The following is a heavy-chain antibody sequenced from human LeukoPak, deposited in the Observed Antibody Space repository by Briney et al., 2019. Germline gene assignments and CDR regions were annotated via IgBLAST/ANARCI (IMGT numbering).Heavy chain of an antibody. V-gene: IGHV3-23*01. Sequence: GGSLRLSCAASGFTFSSYAMSWVRQAPGKGPEWVSAISGSGASTYYADSVKGRFTISRDNSKNTLYLQMHSLRAEDTALYYCATPAYCSSASCYAGTGYFQHWGQGTLVTVSS. CDR2: ISGSGAST. CDR1: GFTFSSYA. J-gene: IGHJ1*01. D-gene: IGHD2-2*01. CDR3: ATPAYCSSASCYAGTGYFQH.